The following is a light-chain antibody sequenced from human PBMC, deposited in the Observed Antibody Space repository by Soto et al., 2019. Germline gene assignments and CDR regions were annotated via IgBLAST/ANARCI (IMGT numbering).Light chain of an antibody. CDR3: QQYNNWPRT. V-gene: IGKV3-20*01. Sequence: DIVMTQSPGTLSLSPGERVTLSCRASQSISSNYLAWYQQKPGQSPRLPIYGASSRATGIPDRFSGRGSGTDFTLTISRLEPEDFAVYYCQQYNNWPRTFGQGTKVDI. CDR2: GAS. CDR1: QSISSNY. J-gene: IGKJ1*01.